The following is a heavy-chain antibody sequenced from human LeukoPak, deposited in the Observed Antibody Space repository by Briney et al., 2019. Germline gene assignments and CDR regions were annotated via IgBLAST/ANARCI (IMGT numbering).Heavy chain of an antibody. CDR2: IKQDGSEK. D-gene: IGHD3-10*01. CDR1: GFTFSSYW. J-gene: IGHJ3*02. Sequence: GGSLRLSCAASGFTFSSYWMSWVRQAPGKGLEWVANIKQDGSEKYYVDSAKGRFTISRDNAKNSLYLQMNSLRAEDTAVYYCARKYYYGSGSYLDAFDIWGQGTMVTVSS. CDR3: ARKYYYGSGSYLDAFDI. V-gene: IGHV3-7*01.